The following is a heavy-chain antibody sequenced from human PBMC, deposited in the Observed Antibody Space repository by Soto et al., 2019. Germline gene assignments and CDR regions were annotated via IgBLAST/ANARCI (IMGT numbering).Heavy chain of an antibody. V-gene: IGHV3-21*01. CDR2: ISSSSSYI. CDR3: ARDYGSYCSGGSCYSDY. Sequence: ESGGGLVKPGGSLRLSCAASGFTFSSYSMNWVRQAPGKGLEWVSSISSSSSYIYYADSVKGRFTISRDNAKNSLYLQMNSLRAEDTAVYYCARDYGSYCSGGSCYSDYWGQGTLVTVSS. J-gene: IGHJ4*02. CDR1: GFTFSSYS. D-gene: IGHD2-15*01.